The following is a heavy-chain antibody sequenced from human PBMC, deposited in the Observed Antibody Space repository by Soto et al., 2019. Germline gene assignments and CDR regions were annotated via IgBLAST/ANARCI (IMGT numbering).Heavy chain of an antibody. V-gene: IGHV1-18*01. CDR1: GYTFTSYG. D-gene: IGHD6-19*01. CDR3: ARVIAVAGCFDY. J-gene: IGHJ4*02. Sequence: ASVKVSCKASGYTFTSYGISWMRQAPGQGLEWMGWISAYNGNTNYAQKLQGRVTMTTDTSTSTAYVELRSLRSDDTAVYYCARVIAVAGCFDYWGQGTLVTVSS. CDR2: ISAYNGNT.